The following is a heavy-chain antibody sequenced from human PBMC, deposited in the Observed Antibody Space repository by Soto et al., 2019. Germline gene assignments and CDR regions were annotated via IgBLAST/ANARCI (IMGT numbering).Heavy chain of an antibody. Sequence: QVQLQESGPGLVKPSETLSLTCTVSGGSISSYYWSWIRQPPGKGLEWIGYIYYSGSTNYNPSLKSRVTISVDTPKNQFSLKLSSVTAADTAVYYCARNEWDGDRYYYYGMDVWGQGTTVTVSS. J-gene: IGHJ6*02. CDR3: ARNEWDGDRYYYYGMDV. V-gene: IGHV4-59*01. D-gene: IGHD4-17*01. CDR1: GGSISSYY. CDR2: IYYSGST.